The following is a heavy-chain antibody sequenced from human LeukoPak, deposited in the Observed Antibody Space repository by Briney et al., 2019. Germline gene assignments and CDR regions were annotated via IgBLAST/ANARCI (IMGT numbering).Heavy chain of an antibody. CDR1: GGSISSYY. J-gene: IGHJ4*02. Sequence: SETLSLTCTVSGGSISSYYWSWIRQPPGKGLEWIGYIYHSGSTNYNPSLKSRVTISVDTSKNQFSLKLSSVTAADTAVYYCARDFDYWGQGTLVTVSS. CDR3: ARDFDY. V-gene: IGHV4-59*01. CDR2: IYHSGST.